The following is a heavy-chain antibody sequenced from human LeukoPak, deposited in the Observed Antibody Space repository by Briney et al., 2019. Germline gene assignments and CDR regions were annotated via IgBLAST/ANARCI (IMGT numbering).Heavy chain of an antibody. V-gene: IGHV4-59*08. Sequence: SETLSLTCTVSGGSISSYYWSWIRQPPGKGLEWIGYIYYSGSTNYNPSLKSRVTISVDTSKNQFSLKLSSVTAADTAVYYCARLSGSGYDFGGVDYWGQGTLVTVSS. J-gene: IGHJ4*02. CDR3: ARLSGSGYDFGGVDY. D-gene: IGHD5-12*01. CDR1: GGSISSYY. CDR2: IYYSGST.